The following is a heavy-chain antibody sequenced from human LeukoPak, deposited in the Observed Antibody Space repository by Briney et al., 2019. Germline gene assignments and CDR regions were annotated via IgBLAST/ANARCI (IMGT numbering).Heavy chain of an antibody. CDR3: ARQLYAAASVDWFDT. CDR2: THYSGDT. CDR1: DGSISNTNYY. D-gene: IGHD3-16*02. J-gene: IGHJ5*02. Sequence: PSETLSLTCTVSDGSISNTNYYWAWIRQPPGKGLEWIANTHYSGDTFPNPPLKSRVTISVDMSKNQFSLKLSYVTAADTAVYYCARQLYAAASVDWFDTWGQGALVIVSS. V-gene: IGHV4-39*01.